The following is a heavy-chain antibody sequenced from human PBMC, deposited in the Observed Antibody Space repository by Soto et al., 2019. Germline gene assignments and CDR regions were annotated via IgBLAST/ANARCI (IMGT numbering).Heavy chain of an antibody. D-gene: IGHD3-3*01. CDR1: GFTFSDYY. CDR3: ARDRYDFWSGYYIYYYYGMDV. J-gene: IGHJ6*02. V-gene: IGHV3-11*01. CDR2: ISSSGSTI. Sequence: GGSLRLSCAASGFTFSDYYMSWTRQAPGKGLEWVSYISSSGSTIYYADSVKGRFTISRDNAKNSLYLQMNSLRAEDTAVYYCARDRYDFWSGYYIYYYYGMDVWGQGTTVTVSS.